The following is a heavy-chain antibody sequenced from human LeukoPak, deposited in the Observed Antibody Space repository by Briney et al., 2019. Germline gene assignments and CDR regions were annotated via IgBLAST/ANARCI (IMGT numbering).Heavy chain of an antibody. D-gene: IGHD1-20*01. Sequence: GASVKVSCKASGGTFSSYAISWVRQAPGQGLEWMGGIIPIFGTANYAQKFQGRVTITADKSTSTAYMELSSLRSEDTAVYYCARGRYNWNLILGYYYYMDVWGKGTTVTVSS. CDR1: GGTFSSYA. CDR3: ARGRYNWNLILGYYYYMDV. J-gene: IGHJ6*03. CDR2: IIPIFGTA. V-gene: IGHV1-69*06.